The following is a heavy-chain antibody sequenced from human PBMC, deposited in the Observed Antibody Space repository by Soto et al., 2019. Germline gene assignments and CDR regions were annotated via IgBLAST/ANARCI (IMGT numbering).Heavy chain of an antibody. D-gene: IGHD6-6*01. J-gene: IGHJ5*02. Sequence: GASVKVSCKASGFPFTCYYIHWLRQAPGQGLEWMGWINAHSGGTEYAQKFQGRVTLTRDTSIATAYLTLTSLTSDDTALYYCAKDLTRQLAYWLDPWGQGTQVTV. CDR2: INAHSGGT. CDR3: AKDLTRQLAYWLDP. CDR1: GFPFTCYY. V-gene: IGHV1-2*02.